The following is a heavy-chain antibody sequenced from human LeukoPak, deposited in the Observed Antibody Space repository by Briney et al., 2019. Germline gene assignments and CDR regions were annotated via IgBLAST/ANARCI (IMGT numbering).Heavy chain of an antibody. V-gene: IGHV3-21*01. Sequence: PGGSLRLSCAASGFTFSSYSMNWVRQAPGKGLEWVSSISSSSSYIYYADSVKGRFTISRDNAKNSLYLQMNSLRAEDTAVYYCARGKRVPYYFDYWGQGTLVTVSS. J-gene: IGHJ4*02. CDR3: ARGKRVPYYFDY. CDR1: GFTFSSYS. CDR2: ISSSSSYI. D-gene: IGHD1-1*01.